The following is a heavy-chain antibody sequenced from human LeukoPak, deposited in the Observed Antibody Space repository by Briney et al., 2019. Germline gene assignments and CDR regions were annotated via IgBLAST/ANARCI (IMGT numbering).Heavy chain of an antibody. Sequence: ASVKVSCKVSGYTLTELSMHWVRQAPGKGLEWRGGFDPEDGETIYAQKFQGRVTMTEDTSTDTAYMELSSLRSEDTAVYYCASVKDTAMASYGMDVWGRGTTVTVSS. CDR3: ASVKDTAMASYGMDV. D-gene: IGHD5-18*01. J-gene: IGHJ6*02. CDR1: GYTLTELS. CDR2: FDPEDGET. V-gene: IGHV1-24*01.